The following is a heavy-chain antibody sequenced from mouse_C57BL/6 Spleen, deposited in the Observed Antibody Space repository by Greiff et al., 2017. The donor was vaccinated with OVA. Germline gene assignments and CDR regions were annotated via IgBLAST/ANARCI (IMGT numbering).Heavy chain of an antibody. J-gene: IGHJ4*01. CDR3: TTTGPYYYAMDY. CDR1: GFNIKDDY. Sequence: EVQLQQSGAELVRPGASVKLSCTASGFNIKDDYMHWVKQRPEQGLEWIGWIDPENGDTEYASKFQGKATITADTSSNTAYLQLSSLTSEDTAVYYCTTTGPYYYAMDYWGQGTSVTVSS. V-gene: IGHV14-4*01. CDR2: IDPENGDT. D-gene: IGHD4-1*01.